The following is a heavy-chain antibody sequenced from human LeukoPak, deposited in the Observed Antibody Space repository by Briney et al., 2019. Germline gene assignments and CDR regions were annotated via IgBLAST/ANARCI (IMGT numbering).Heavy chain of an antibody. CDR3: ARKGGGQLVNTRRWFDP. CDR2: IYYSGST. D-gene: IGHD1-1*01. CDR1: GGSIISSSYY. Sequence: SETLSLTCTVSGGSIISSSYYWGWIRQPPGKGLEWIGSIYYSGSTSYNPSLKSRVTISVDTSKKQFSLRLSSVTAADTAVYYCARKGGGQLVNTRRWFDPWGQGTLVTVSS. J-gene: IGHJ5*02. V-gene: IGHV4-39*07.